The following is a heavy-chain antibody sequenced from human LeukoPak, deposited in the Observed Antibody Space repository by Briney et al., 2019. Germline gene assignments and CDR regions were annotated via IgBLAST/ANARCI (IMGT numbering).Heavy chain of an antibody. J-gene: IGHJ3*02. CDR3: AKDGRQRKTYYYGSESANAFDI. CDR2: ISGSGGST. CDR1: GFTFSSYG. V-gene: IGHV3-23*01. Sequence: PGGSLRLSCGASGFTFSSYGMSWVRQAPGKGLEWVSGISGSGGSTYYADSVKGRFTISRDNSKNTLYLQMDSLRAEDTAVYYCAKDGRQRKTYYYGSESANAFDIWGQGTMVTVSS. D-gene: IGHD3-10*01.